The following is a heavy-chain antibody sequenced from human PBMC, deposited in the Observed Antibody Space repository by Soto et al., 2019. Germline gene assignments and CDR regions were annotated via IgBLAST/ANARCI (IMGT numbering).Heavy chain of an antibody. Sequence: EVQLVESGGGLVQPGGSLRLSCAASGFTFSSYDMHWVRQATGKGLEWVSTIGTAGDTYYPGSVKGRFTISREDAKNSLYLQMNRLRAGDTAVYYCARADQYQLQRGCYFDYWGQGTLVTVSS. CDR3: ARADQYQLQRGCYFDY. CDR1: GFTFSSYD. D-gene: IGHD2-2*01. J-gene: IGHJ4*02. CDR2: IGTAGDT. V-gene: IGHV3-13*01.